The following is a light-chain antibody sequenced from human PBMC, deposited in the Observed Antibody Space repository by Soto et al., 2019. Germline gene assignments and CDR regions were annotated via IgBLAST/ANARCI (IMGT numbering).Light chain of an antibody. CDR3: QQYNNWPRT. Sequence: EIVMTQSPSTLAVPPGARATLSCRASQSVSSNFAWFQQKPGLAPRLLIYDASSRATGIPARFSGSGSGTEFTLTISSLQSEDFAVYYCQQYNNWPRTFGQGTKVDIK. CDR1: QSVSSN. V-gene: IGKV3-15*01. CDR2: DAS. J-gene: IGKJ1*01.